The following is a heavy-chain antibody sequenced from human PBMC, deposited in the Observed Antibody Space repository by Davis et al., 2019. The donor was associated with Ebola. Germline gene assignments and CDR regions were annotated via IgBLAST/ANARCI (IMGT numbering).Heavy chain of an antibody. CDR1: GGSISSGGYY. CDR2: IYYSGST. J-gene: IGHJ6*03. CDR3: ARVPYCSSTSCFYYYYYMDV. Sequence: SETLSLTCTVSGGSISSGGYYWSWIRQHPGKGLEWIGYIYYSGSTYYNPSLKSRVTISVDTSKNQFSLKLSSVTAADTAVYYCARVPYCSSTSCFYYYYYMDVWGKGTTVTVSS. V-gene: IGHV4-31*03. D-gene: IGHD2-2*01.